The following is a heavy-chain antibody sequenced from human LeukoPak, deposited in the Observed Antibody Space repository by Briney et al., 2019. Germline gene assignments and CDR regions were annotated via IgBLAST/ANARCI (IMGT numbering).Heavy chain of an antibody. CDR1: GYTFTSYD. V-gene: IGHV1-8*03. CDR3: AKDRGSWITANGY. D-gene: IGHD5-18*01. Sequence: GASVKVSCKASGYTFTSYDINWVRQATGQGLEWMGWMNPNSGSTGYAQKFEGRVTITRNTSISTAYMELSGLRSEDTAVYYCAKDRGSWITANGYWGQGTLVTVSS. CDR2: MNPNSGST. J-gene: IGHJ4*02.